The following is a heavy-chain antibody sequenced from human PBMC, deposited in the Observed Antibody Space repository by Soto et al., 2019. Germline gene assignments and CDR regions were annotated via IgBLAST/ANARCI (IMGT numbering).Heavy chain of an antibody. D-gene: IGHD2-15*01. V-gene: IGHV1-69*13. CDR1: GGTFSSYA. CDR3: ARALRGRHDGMDC. J-gene: IGHJ6*04. Sequence: VRGYCKASGGTFSSYAINWVLQAPGQGLEWMGGIIPIFGTANSAQKFQGRVTITADESTSIVNMELSSLRSEDTAVYYCARALRGRHDGMDCWGKG. CDR2: IIPIFGTA.